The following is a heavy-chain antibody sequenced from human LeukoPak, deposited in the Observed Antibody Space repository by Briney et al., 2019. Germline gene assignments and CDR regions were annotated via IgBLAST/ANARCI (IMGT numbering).Heavy chain of an antibody. CDR2: INWNSDSI. CDR3: AVNGGGDSGYGNFDY. CDR1: GFTFDDYA. Sequence: GGSLRLSCAVSGFTFDDYAMHWVRQVPGKGLEWVSGINWNSDSIGYADSVKGRFTTSRDNAKNSLYLQMNSLRAEDTAFYYCAVNGGGDSGYGNFDYWGQGTLVTVSS. V-gene: IGHV3-9*01. D-gene: IGHD5-12*01. J-gene: IGHJ4*02.